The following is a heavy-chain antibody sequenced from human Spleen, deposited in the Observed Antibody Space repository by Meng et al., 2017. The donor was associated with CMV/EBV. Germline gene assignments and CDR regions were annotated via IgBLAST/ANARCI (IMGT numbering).Heavy chain of an antibody. V-gene: IGHV3-72*01. CDR2: SRNKANRYTT. J-gene: IGHJ4*02. CDR1: GFIFSDHY. CDR3: VRGYNSFDS. Sequence: ISCAASGFIFSDHYMDWVRQAPGKGLEWVGRSRNKANRYTTEYAASVKGRFTISRGESKNSLYLQMNSLKTEDTAVFYCVRGYNSFDSWGQGTLVTVSS. D-gene: IGHD1-1*01.